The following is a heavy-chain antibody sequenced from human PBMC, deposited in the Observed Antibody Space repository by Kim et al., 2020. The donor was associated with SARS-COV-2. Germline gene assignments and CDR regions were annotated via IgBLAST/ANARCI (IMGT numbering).Heavy chain of an antibody. CDR2: INSDGSTI. V-gene: IGHV3-74*01. Sequence: GRSLRLSCAASGFTFSSYWMHWVRQAPGKGLVWVSRINSDGSTISYADSVKGRFTISRDNAKSTLYLQMNSLRAEDTAVYYCAKRHYSGSYYYFDYWGQGTLVTVSS. CDR3: AKRHYSGSYYYFDY. J-gene: IGHJ4*02. CDR1: GFTFSSYW. D-gene: IGHD1-26*01.